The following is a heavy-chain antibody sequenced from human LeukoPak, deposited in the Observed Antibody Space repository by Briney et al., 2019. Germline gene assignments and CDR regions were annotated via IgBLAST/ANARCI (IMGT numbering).Heavy chain of an antibody. V-gene: IGHV3-7*03. Sequence: PGGSLRLSCTASGFTFSMYWMSWVRQAPGKGLEWVANIKEDGSENYYVDSVKGRFTISRDNAKNSLYLQMSSLRAEDTAVYYCARGVDTLLRFGGLLSPGEFDHWGQGTLVTVSS. D-gene: IGHD3-10*01. CDR3: ARGVDTLLRFGGLLSPGEFDH. CDR2: IKEDGSEN. J-gene: IGHJ4*02. CDR1: GFTFSMYW.